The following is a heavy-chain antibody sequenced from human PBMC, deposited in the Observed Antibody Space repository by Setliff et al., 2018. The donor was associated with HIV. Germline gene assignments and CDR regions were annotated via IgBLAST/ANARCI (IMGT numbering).Heavy chain of an antibody. CDR2: IIPILGIA. J-gene: IGHJ6*02. CDR1: GGTFSSYA. V-gene: IGHV1-69*10. Sequence: RASVKVSCNASGGTFSSYAISWVRQAPGQGLEWMGGIIPILGIANYAQKFQGRVTITADESTSTAYMELSSLRSEDTAVYYCASGLMDSSGYYYYGMDVWGQGTTVTVSS. CDR3: ASGLMDSSGYYYYGMDV. D-gene: IGHD3-22*01.